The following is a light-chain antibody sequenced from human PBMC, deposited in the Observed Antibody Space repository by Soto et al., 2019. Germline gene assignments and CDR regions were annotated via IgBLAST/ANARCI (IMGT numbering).Light chain of an antibody. CDR1: QNIGDW. V-gene: IGKV1-5*03. CDR2: KAS. CDR3: QQYNDLST. J-gene: IGKJ4*01. Sequence: DIQMTQSPSTLSASVGDRVTIACRASQNIGDWLAWYQQKPGKAPNLLIYKASTLESGVPSRFSGSGSGTEFPLAISSLQAEDFATYYCQQYNDLSTFGGGTKVEI.